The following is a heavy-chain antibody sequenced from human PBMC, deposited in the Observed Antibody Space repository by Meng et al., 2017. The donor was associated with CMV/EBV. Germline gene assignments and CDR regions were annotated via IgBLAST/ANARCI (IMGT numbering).Heavy chain of an antibody. J-gene: IGHJ4*02. CDR1: GFTFSSYS. CDR2: ISSSSSYI. Sequence: GESLKISCAASGFTFSSYSMNWVRQAPGKGLEWVSSISSSSSYIYYADSVKGRFTISRDNAKNSLYLQMNSLRAEDTAVYYCARGSWESSSLVAFDYWGQGTQVTVSS. CDR3: ARGSWESSSLVAFDY. D-gene: IGHD6-13*01. V-gene: IGHV3-21*01.